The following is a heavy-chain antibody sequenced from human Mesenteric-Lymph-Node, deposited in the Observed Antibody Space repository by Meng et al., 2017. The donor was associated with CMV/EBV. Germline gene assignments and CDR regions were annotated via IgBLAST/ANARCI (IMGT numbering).Heavy chain of an antibody. D-gene: IGHD2-15*01. CDR1: GGSISSSNYY. Sequence: GSLRLSCTVSGGSISSSNYYWAWIRQPPGKGLEWIANVFYSGATHYNPSLQSRVTISLDTSKNQISLRMNSVTAADTAVYYCAKGKYGGGWFDFDSWGQGMLVTVSS. J-gene: IGHJ4*02. CDR3: AKGKYGGGWFDFDS. CDR2: VFYSGAT. V-gene: IGHV4-39*07.